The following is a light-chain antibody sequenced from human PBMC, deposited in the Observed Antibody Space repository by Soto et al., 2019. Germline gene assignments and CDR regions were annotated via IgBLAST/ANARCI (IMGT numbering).Light chain of an antibody. V-gene: IGLV2-23*01. J-gene: IGLJ3*02. CDR3: CSYAASSALWV. Sequence: QSALTQPASVSGSPGQSITISCTGTNSDVGTYELVSWYQQHPGRAPKLMIYEGSKRPSGVSNRFSGSKSGDTASLTISGLQAEDEANYYCCSYAASSALWVFGVGTKLTVL. CDR1: NSDVGTYEL. CDR2: EGS.